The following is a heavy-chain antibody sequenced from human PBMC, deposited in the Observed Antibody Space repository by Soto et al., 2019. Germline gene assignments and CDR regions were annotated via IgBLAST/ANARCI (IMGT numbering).Heavy chain of an antibody. Sequence: ASVKVSCKASGYTFTGDYMHWVRQAPGQGLEWMGWINPNSGGTNYAQKFQGWVTMTRDTSISTAYMELSRLRSDDTAVHYCARGAIHLPSRPGYYCHGMDVWGEGTTVTVSS. CDR3: ARGAIHLPSRPGYYCHGMDV. J-gene: IGHJ6*04. CDR2: INPNSGGT. CDR1: GYTFTGDY. V-gene: IGHV1-2*04.